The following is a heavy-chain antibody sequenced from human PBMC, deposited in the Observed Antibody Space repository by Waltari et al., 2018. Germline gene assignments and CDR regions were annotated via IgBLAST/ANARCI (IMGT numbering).Heavy chain of an antibody. Sequence: VQLVQSGAEVKKPGASVKVSCKASGYTFTGYYMHWVRQAPGQGLEWMGRVDPEDGETIYAEKFQGRVTIPADTSTDTAYMELSSLRSEDTAVYYCATDPAPVGAPDYWGQGTLVTVSS. V-gene: IGHV1-69-2*01. CDR3: ATDPAPVGAPDY. D-gene: IGHD1-26*01. CDR2: VDPEDGET. J-gene: IGHJ4*02. CDR1: GYTFTGYY.